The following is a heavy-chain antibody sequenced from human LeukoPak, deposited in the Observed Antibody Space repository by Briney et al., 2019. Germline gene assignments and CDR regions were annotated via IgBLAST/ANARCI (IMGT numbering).Heavy chain of an antibody. CDR3: ARHLGITMVRGVVDY. D-gene: IGHD3-10*01. Sequence: SETLSLTCTVSGCSFSSSSYYWGWIRQPPGKGLEWIGSIYYSGSTYYNPSLKSRVTISVDTSKNQFSLKLSSVTAADTAVYYCARHLGITMVRGVVDYWGQGTLVTVSS. J-gene: IGHJ4*02. CDR1: GCSFSSSSYY. V-gene: IGHV4-39*01. CDR2: IYYSGST.